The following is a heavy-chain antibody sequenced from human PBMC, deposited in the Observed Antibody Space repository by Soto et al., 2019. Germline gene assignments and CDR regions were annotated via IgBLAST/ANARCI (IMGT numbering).Heavy chain of an antibody. CDR2: ISYDGSDK. V-gene: IGHV3-30*03. J-gene: IGHJ4*02. CDR3: ARSAGGSYPQYDY. Sequence: QVQLVESGGGVVQPGRSLRLSCAASGFTFSTYGMHWVRQAPGKGLEWVALISYDGSDKYYPDSVKGRFTISRDNSKNTLYLQMNSLRAEDTAVYYCARSAGGSYPQYDYWGQGTLVTVSS. D-gene: IGHD1-26*01. CDR1: GFTFSTYG.